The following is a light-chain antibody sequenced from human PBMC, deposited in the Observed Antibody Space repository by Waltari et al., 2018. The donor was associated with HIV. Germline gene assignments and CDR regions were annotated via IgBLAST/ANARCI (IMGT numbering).Light chain of an antibody. J-gene: IGKJ1*01. CDR1: EAIKRTY. Sequence: EIVLTQSPGTLSSSTGERSTLSCVTSEAIKRTYLSWYQQKDGQAPRLLIYGATNRAPGIPDRFSGSGSGTEFNLTINGLETEDFVVYYCHQYGSSFWTFGQGTKVEVK. CDR3: HQYGSSFWT. CDR2: GAT. V-gene: IGKV3-20*01.